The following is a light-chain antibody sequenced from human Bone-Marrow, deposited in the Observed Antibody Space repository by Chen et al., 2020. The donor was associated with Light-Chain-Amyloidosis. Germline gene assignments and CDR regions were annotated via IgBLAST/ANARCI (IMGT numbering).Light chain of an antibody. CDR1: DLPTKY. CDR3: QSADSSGTYEVI. V-gene: IGLV3-25*03. J-gene: IGLJ2*01. Sequence: SYELTQPPSVSVSPGQTARITCSGDDLPTKYAYWYQQKPGQASVLVIHRETERPSGISERFSGSSVETTATLTISRVQAEDEADYHCQSADSSGTYEVIFGGGTKVTVL. CDR2: RET.